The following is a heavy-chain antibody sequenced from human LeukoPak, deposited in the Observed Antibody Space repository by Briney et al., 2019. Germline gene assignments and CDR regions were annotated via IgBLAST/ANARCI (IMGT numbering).Heavy chain of an antibody. CDR3: ARRAPYSYEWSTLDY. D-gene: IGHD5-18*01. J-gene: IGHJ4*02. CDR1: GGSISSYY. V-gene: IGHV4-59*08. Sequence: KPSETLSLTCTVSGGSISSYYWSWIRQPPGKGLEWIGYIYYSGSTNYNPSLKSRVTISVDTSKNQFSLKLSSVTAADTAVYYCARRAPYSYEWSTLDYWGQGTLATVSS. CDR2: IYYSGST.